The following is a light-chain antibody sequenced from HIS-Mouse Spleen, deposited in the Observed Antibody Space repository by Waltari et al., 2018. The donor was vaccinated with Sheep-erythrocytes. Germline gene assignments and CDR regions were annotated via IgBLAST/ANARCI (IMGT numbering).Light chain of an antibody. CDR3: CSYAGSYNHV. CDR2: DVS. V-gene: IGLV2-11*01. Sequence: QSALTQPRSVSGSPGQSVPISCTGPSSDVGGYNYVSWYQHHPGKAPKLMIYDVSKRPSGVPDRFSGSKSGNTASLTISGLQAEDEADYYCCSYAGSYNHVFATGTKVTVL. CDR1: SSDVGGYNY. J-gene: IGLJ1*01.